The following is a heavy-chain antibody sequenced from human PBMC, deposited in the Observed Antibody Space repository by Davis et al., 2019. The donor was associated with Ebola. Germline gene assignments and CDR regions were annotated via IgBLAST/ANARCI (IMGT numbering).Heavy chain of an antibody. CDR3: ARAPQPLAAAGTRGDYFDY. Sequence: PSETLSLTCTVSGGSISSYYWSWIRQPAGKGLEWIGRIYTSGSTNYNPSLKSRVTMSVDTSKNQFSLKLSSVTAADTAVYYCARAPQPLAAAGTRGDYFDYWGQGTLVTVSS. D-gene: IGHD6-13*01. V-gene: IGHV4-4*07. CDR1: GGSISSYY. CDR2: IYTSGST. J-gene: IGHJ4*02.